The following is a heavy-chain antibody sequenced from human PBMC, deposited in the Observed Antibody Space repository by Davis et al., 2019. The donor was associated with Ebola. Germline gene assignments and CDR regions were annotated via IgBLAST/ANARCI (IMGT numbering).Heavy chain of an antibody. V-gene: IGHV3-23*01. CDR1: GFTFSSYA. CDR2: ISGSGGST. J-gene: IGHJ6*02. CDR3: AKVVPGIVGALYYYGMDV. Sequence: GESLKISCAASGFTFSSYAMNWVRQAPGKGLEWVSAISGSGGSTNYAESVKGRFTISRDNSKNTLYLQMNSLRAEDTAVYYCAKVVPGIVGALYYYGMDVWGQGTTVTVSS. D-gene: IGHD2-15*01.